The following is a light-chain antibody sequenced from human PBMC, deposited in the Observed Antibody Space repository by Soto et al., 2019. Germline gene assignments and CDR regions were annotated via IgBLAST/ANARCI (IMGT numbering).Light chain of an antibody. Sequence: EIVLTQSPGTLSLSPGERATVSCRASQSVSSSYLAWYQQKPGQAPRLLIYGASSRATGIPDRFSGSGSGTDFTLTISIPEPEDFAVYYCQQYGSSLFFGQGTRLEIK. J-gene: IGKJ5*01. V-gene: IGKV3-20*01. CDR3: QQYGSSLF. CDR2: GAS. CDR1: QSVSSSY.